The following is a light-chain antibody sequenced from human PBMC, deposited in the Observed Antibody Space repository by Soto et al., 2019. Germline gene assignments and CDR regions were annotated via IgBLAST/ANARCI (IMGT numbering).Light chain of an antibody. CDR3: QQYNGWTWT. V-gene: IGKV3-15*01. Sequence: EIVLTQSPATLSVSPGERVTLTCRATQTIGNKLAWYLQRPGQAPRLLMYGASTRETDIPARVSGSGSGTEFTLTITGLQSEDVEVYYCQQYNGWTWTFGLGTKVDIK. J-gene: IGKJ1*01. CDR2: GAS. CDR1: QTIGNK.